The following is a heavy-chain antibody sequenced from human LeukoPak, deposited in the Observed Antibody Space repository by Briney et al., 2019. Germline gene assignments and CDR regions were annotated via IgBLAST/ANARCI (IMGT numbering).Heavy chain of an antibody. J-gene: IGHJ4*02. CDR1: GYTFINYY. Sequence: ASVKVSCKASGYTFINYYMHWVRPAPRQGLEWMGIINPSGGGTSYAQKFQGRVTMTRDTSTSTVYMEVSSLRSEDTAVYYCAREFSGYIDLWGQGTLVTVSS. V-gene: IGHV1-46*01. D-gene: IGHD1-26*01. CDR3: AREFSGYIDL. CDR2: INPSGGGT.